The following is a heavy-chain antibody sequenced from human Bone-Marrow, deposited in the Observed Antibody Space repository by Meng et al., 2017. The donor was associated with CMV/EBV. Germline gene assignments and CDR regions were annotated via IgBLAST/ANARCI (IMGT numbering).Heavy chain of an antibody. CDR3: ATGKQWLVPGFFFDY. J-gene: IGHJ4*02. Sequence: ASAKISCKVSGYTLTELSMHWVRQAPGKGLEWMGGFDPEDGETIYAQKFQGRVTMTEDTSTDTAYMELSSLRSEDTAVYYCATGKQWLVPGFFFDYWGQGTLVTVSS. V-gene: IGHV1-24*01. D-gene: IGHD6-19*01. CDR1: GYTLTELS. CDR2: FDPEDGET.